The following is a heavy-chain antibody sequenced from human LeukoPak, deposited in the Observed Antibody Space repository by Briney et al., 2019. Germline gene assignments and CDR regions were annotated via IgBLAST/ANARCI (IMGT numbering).Heavy chain of an antibody. CDR2: IWYDGSYK. D-gene: IGHD1-1*01. J-gene: IGHJ4*02. CDR3: AKDLTTGTLSFDY. CDR1: GFTFSSYG. Sequence: PGGSLRLSCAASGFTFSSYGMHWVRQAPGKGLEWVAVIWYDGSYKYYADSVKGRFTISRDNSKNTLYLQMNSLRAEDTAVYYCAKDLTTGTLSFDYWGQGTLVTVSS. V-gene: IGHV3-33*06.